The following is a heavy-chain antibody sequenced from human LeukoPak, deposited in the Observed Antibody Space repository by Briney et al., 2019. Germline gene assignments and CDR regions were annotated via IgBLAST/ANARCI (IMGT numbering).Heavy chain of an antibody. CDR1: GFTFSRYW. CDR3: AGVRAGANRAFDV. V-gene: IGHV3-74*01. J-gene: IGHJ3*01. CDR2: IDPDDSGS. D-gene: IGHD4/OR15-4a*01. Sequence: GGSLRLSCAASGFTFSRYWMHWVRQAPGEGLVWVSRIDPDDSGSSYADSVKGRLTISRDNAKNTLWLQMNSLRADDTAVYYCAGVRAGANRAFDVWGQGTVVAVSS.